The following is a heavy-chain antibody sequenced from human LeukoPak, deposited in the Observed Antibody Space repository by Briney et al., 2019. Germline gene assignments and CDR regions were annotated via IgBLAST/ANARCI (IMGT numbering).Heavy chain of an antibody. Sequence: GGSLRLSCAASGFTFNSYGMHWVRQAPGKGLEWVAFIRYDGSKSYFADSVKGRFALSRDNSKNTLYLQMSSLRPEDTAVYFCAKDGGSGRYFAFAISGQATMVTVST. CDR1: GFTFNSYG. CDR2: IRYDGSKS. J-gene: IGHJ3*02. D-gene: IGHD1-26*01. CDR3: AKDGGSGRYFAFAI. V-gene: IGHV3-30*02.